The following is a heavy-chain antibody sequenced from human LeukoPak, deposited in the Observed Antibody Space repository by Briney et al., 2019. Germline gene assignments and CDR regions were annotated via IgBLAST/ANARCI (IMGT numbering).Heavy chain of an antibody. CDR3: ARGSQWLDAFDI. V-gene: IGHV1-2*02. J-gene: IGHJ3*02. Sequence: ASVKVSCKASGYTFTGYYMHWVRQAPGQGLEWMGWINPNSGGTNYAQKFQGRVTMTRDTSISTAYMELSRLGSDDTAVYYCARGSQWLDAFDIWGQGTMVTVSS. D-gene: IGHD6-19*01. CDR1: GYTFTGYY. CDR2: INPNSGGT.